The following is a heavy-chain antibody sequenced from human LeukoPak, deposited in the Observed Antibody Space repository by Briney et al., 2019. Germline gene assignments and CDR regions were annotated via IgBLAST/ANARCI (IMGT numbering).Heavy chain of an antibody. CDR2: ISGSGGSS. V-gene: IGHV3-23*01. D-gene: IGHD3-10*01. Sequence: GGSLRLSCTASGFTFGDYAMSWVRQAPGKGLEWVSTISGSGGSSYYADSVKGRFTISRDNSKNTLYLQMNSLRAEDTAVYYCAIKAKGDYWGQGTLVTVSS. CDR3: AIKAKGDY. CDR1: GFTFGDYA. J-gene: IGHJ4*02.